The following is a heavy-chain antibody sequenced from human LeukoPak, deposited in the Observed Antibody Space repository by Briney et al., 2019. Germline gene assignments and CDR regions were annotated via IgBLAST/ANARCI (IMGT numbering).Heavy chain of an antibody. J-gene: IGHJ5*02. V-gene: IGHV4-34*01. D-gene: IGHD2-2*01. Sequence: SETLSLTCAVYGGSFSGYYWSWIRQPPGKGLEWIGEINHSGSTNYNPSLKSRVTISVDTSKNQFSLKLSSVTAADTAVYYCARGGAIVVVPAARSHSDPWGQGTLVTVSS. CDR3: ARGGAIVVVPAARSHSDP. CDR2: INHSGST. CDR1: GGSFSGYY.